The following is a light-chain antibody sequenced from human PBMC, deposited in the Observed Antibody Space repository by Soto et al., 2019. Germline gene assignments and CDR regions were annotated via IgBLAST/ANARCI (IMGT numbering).Light chain of an antibody. J-gene: IGLJ1*01. CDR2: DVS. CDR3: STYTTSNTRQMV. CDR1: SSDVGGYNY. Sequence: QSVLTQPASVSGSPGQSITISCTGTSSDVGGYNYVSWYQHHPGKAPKLMIFDVSNRPSGISNRFSGSKSGNTASLTISGLQPEDEAEYHCSTYTTSNTRQMVFGTGTKDTVL. V-gene: IGLV2-14*03.